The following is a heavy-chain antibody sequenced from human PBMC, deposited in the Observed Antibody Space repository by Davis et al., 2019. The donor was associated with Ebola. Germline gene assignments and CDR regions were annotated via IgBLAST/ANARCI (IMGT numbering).Heavy chain of an antibody. CDR1: GGSISSYY. V-gene: IGHV4-59*01. CDR3: ARKRYSSSSGYMDV. CDR2: IYYSGST. J-gene: IGHJ6*03. Sequence: PSETLSLTCTVSGGSISSYYWSWIRQPPGKGLEWIGYIYYSGSTNYNPSLKSRVTISVDTSKNQFSLKLSSVTAADTAVYYCARKRYSSSSGYMDVWGKGTTVTVSS. D-gene: IGHD6-13*01.